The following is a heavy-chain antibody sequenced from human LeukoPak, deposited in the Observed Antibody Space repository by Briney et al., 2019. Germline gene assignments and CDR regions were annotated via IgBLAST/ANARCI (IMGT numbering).Heavy chain of an antibody. J-gene: IGHJ4*02. V-gene: IGHV1-2*02. CDR3: ARGVFYPFGEIDY. D-gene: IGHD3-10*01. CDR2: INPNSGGT. CDR1: GYTFTGYY. Sequence: ASVKVSCKASGYTFTGYYTHWVRQAPGQGLEWMGWINPNSGGTNYAQKFQGRVTMTRDTSISTAYMELSRLRSDDTAVYYCARGVFYPFGEIDYWGQGTLVTVSS.